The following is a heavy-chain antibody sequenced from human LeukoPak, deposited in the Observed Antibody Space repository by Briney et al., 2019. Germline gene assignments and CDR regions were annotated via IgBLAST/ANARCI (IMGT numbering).Heavy chain of an antibody. CDR2: TYYRSKWYN. D-gene: IGHD6-13*01. V-gene: IGHV6-1*01. J-gene: IGHJ6*02. Sequence: SQTLSLTCAISGDSVSSNSAAWNWIRQSPSRGLEWLGRTYYRSKWYNDYAVSVKTRITINPDTSKNQFSLQLNSVTPEDTAVCYCGRAPGSSWAAYGMDVWGQGTTVTVSS. CDR1: GDSVSSNSAA. CDR3: GRAPGSSWAAYGMDV.